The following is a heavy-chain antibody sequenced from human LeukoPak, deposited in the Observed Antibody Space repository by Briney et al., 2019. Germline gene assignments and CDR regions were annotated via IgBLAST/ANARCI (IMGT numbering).Heavy chain of an antibody. J-gene: IGHJ4*02. V-gene: IGHV1-8*03. CDR2: MNPSSGNT. Sequence: ASVKVSCKASGYSFTSYSYDIHWIRQATGQGLEWMGWMNPSSGNTGYAQSFQGRVTLTRNTSITTAYMELSSLRSEDTAVYYCARGRYGDYALGYWGQGTLVTVSS. CDR1: GYSFTSYSYD. D-gene: IGHD4-17*01. CDR3: ARGRYGDYALGY.